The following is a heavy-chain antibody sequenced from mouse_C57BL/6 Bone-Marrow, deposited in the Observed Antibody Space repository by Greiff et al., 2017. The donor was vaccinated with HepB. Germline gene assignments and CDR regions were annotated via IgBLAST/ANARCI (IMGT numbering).Heavy chain of an antibody. CDR3: AREGVYYSNFFDY. V-gene: IGHV3-6*01. CDR2: ISYDGSN. J-gene: IGHJ2*01. D-gene: IGHD2-5*01. CDR1: GYSITSGYY. Sequence: ESGPGLVKPSQSLSLTCSVTGYSITSGYYWNWIRQFPGNKLEWMGYISYDGSNNYNPSLKNRISITRDTSKNQFFLKLNSVTTEDTATYYCAREGVYYSNFFDYWGQGTTLTVSS.